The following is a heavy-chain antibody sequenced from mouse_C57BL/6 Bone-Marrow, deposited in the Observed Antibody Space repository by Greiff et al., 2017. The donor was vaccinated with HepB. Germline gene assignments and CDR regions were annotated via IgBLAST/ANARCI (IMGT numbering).Heavy chain of an antibody. Sequence: EVKLVESEGGLVQPGSSMKLSCTASGFTFSDYYMAWVRQVPEKGLEWVANINYDGSSTYYLDSLKSRFIILRDNAKNILYLQMSSLKSEDTATYYCASYSNYGWYFDVWGTGTTVTVSS. D-gene: IGHD2-5*01. V-gene: IGHV5-16*01. CDR3: ASYSNYGWYFDV. CDR1: GFTFSDYY. J-gene: IGHJ1*03. CDR2: INYDGSST.